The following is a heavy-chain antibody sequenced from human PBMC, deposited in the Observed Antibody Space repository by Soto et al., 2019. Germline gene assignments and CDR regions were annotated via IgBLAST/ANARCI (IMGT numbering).Heavy chain of an antibody. CDR3: ARVFSSGSGWMYYFDF. V-gene: IGHV4-4*02. CDR2: IFHTGGT. Sequence: QVQLQESGPGLVKPSETLSLTCTVSSDSISGENWWSWVRQPPGMGLEWIGEIFHTGGTNYNPPPESPVTMEVDKSKNQLSLNLISATAADTSVYYCARVFSSGSGWMYYFDFWGQGTLVSVSS. J-gene: IGHJ4*02. CDR1: SDSISGENW. D-gene: IGHD6-25*01.